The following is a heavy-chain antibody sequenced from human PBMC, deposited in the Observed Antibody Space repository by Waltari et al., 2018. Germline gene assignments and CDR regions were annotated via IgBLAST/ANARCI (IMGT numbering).Heavy chain of an antibody. CDR1: GFTFSSYA. Sequence: VQLLESGGGLVQPGGSLRLSCAASGFTFSSYAMSWVRQAPGKGLEGVAVIWYDGSNKYYADSVKGRFTISRDNSKNTLYLQMNSLRAEDTAVYYCARGGRQQMSYYDFWSGQGRDFDYWGQGTLVTVSS. D-gene: IGHD3-3*01. V-gene: IGHV3-33*08. J-gene: IGHJ4*02. CDR2: IWYDGSNK. CDR3: ARGGRQQMSYYDFWSGQGRDFDY.